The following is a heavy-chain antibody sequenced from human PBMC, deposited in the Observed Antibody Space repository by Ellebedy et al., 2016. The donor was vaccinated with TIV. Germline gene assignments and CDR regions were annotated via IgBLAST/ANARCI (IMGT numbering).Heavy chain of an antibody. CDR1: GYTFTDYY. CDR2: INPSGGST. Sequence: AASVKVSCKASGYTFTDYYMHWVRQAPGQGLEWMGIINPSGGSTDYAQKFQGRVTMTRDTSTSTVYMELSSLRSEDMAVYYCARDQAEGRSSDYWGQGTLVTVSS. J-gene: IGHJ4*02. D-gene: IGHD6-13*01. V-gene: IGHV1-46*01. CDR3: ARDQAEGRSSDY.